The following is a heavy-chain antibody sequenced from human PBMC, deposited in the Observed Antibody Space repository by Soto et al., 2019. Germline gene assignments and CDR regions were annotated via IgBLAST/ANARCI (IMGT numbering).Heavy chain of an antibody. CDR3: AEGSTALTYFDY. Sequence: QVQLVESGGGVVQPGRSLRLSCAASGFTFSSYGMHWVRQAPGKGLEWVAVISYDGSNKYYADSVKGRFTISRDNSKKRRYPQMNSLRDGETAVYYCAEGSTALTYFDYWVQGTLVTVSS. V-gene: IGHV3-30*18. CDR2: ISYDGSNK. D-gene: IGHD2-2*01. J-gene: IGHJ4*02. CDR1: GFTFSSYG.